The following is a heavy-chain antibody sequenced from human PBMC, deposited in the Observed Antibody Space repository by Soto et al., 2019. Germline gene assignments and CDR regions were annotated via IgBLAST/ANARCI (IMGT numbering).Heavy chain of an antibody. CDR2: IYIGDRT. CDR1: GFTVNSNY. Sequence: EVQLVESGGGLVQPGGSLRLSCAASGFTVNSNYMTWVRQAPGKGLEWVSVIYIGDRTYYADSVKGRFIISRDSSKNILYLQMNSLRVEDTAVYYCARVQFWEKSFDIWGQGTMLTVSS. J-gene: IGHJ3*02. CDR3: ARVQFWEKSFDI. D-gene: IGHD3-3*01. V-gene: IGHV3-53*01.